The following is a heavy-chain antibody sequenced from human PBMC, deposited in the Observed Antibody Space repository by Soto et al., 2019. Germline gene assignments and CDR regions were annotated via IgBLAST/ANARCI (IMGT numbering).Heavy chain of an antibody. CDR1: GFTFSSYW. CDR3: ARVNSSSSLGWFDP. J-gene: IGHJ5*02. CDR2: ITSDGSST. D-gene: IGHD6-6*01. Sequence: VQLVESGGGLVQPGGSLRLSCAASGFTFSSYWMHWVRQAPGKGLVWVSRITSDGSSTSYADSVKGRFTISRDNAKNTPYLQMNSRRAEDTAVYYCARVNSSSSLGWFDPWGQGTLVTVSS. V-gene: IGHV3-74*01.